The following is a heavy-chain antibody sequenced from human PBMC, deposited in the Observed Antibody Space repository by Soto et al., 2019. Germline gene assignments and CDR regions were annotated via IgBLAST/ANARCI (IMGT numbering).Heavy chain of an antibody. J-gene: IGHJ6*02. Sequence: ASVKVSCKASGYTFTSYDINWVRQATGQGLEWMGWMNPNSGNTGYAQKSQGRVTMTRNTSISTAYMELSSLRSEDTAVYYCARGGDTAGYYYYGMDVWGQGTTVTVSS. CDR3: ARGGDTAGYYYYGMDV. V-gene: IGHV1-8*01. D-gene: IGHD5-18*01. CDR1: GYTFTSYD. CDR2: MNPNSGNT.